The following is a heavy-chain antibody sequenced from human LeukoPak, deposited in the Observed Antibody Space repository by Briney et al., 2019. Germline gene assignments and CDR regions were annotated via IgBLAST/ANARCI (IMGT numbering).Heavy chain of an antibody. J-gene: IGHJ5*02. V-gene: IGHV4-59*01. D-gene: IGHD3-22*01. CDR3: ARDQRYYDSSGYHAYNWFDP. CDR1: GGSFSSYY. Sequence: SETLSLTCAVYGGSFSSYYWSWIRQPPGKGLERIGYIYYSGSTNYNPSLKSRVTISVDTSKNQFSLKLSSVTAADTAVYYCARDQRYYDSSGYHAYNWFDPWGQGTLVTVSS. CDR2: IYYSGST.